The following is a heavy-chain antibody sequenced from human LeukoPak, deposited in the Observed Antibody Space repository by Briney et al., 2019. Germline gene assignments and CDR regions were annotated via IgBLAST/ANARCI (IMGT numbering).Heavy chain of an antibody. V-gene: IGHV1-2*02. CDR2: INPNSGGT. CDR1: GYTFTGYY. Sequence: GASVKVSCKASGYTFTGYYMHWVRQAPGQGLEWMGWINPNSGGTNYAQKFQGRVTMTRDTSISTAYMELSRLRSDDTAVYLCMVRGVDGFRNYGMDVWGQGTTVTVSS. D-gene: IGHD3-10*01. J-gene: IGHJ6*02. CDR3: MVRGVDGFRNYGMDV.